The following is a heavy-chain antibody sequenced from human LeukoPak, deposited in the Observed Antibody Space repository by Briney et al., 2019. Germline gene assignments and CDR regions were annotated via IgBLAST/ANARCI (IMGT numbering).Heavy chain of an antibody. CDR3: AREETHHVYYGMDV. D-gene: IGHD1-14*01. Sequence: PRASVKVSCKASGGTFSSYAISWVRQAPGQGLEWMGGIIPIFGTANYAQKFQGRVTITADESASTAYMEPRSLRSDDTAVYYCAREETHHVYYGMDVWGQGTMVTVSS. J-gene: IGHJ6*02. CDR1: GGTFSSYA. V-gene: IGHV1-69*13. CDR2: IIPIFGTA.